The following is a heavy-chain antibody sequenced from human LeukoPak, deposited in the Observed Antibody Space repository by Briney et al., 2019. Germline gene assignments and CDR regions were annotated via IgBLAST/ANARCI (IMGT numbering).Heavy chain of an antibody. CDR3: ATGHCNTSSCYYYYMDV. Sequence: GASVKVSCKVSGYTLRELSMHWVRQAPAKGLQWMGVFDPEDGESIIAHTFQGRLTMTEDTSTDTAYMELSSLTSEDTAMYYCATGHCNTSSCYYYYMDVWGKGTTVTVSS. J-gene: IGHJ6*03. CDR2: FDPEDGES. V-gene: IGHV1-24*01. CDR1: GYTLRELS. D-gene: IGHD2/OR15-2a*01.